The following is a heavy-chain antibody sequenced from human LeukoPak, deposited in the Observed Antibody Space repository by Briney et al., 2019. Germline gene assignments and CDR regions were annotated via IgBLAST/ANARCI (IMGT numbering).Heavy chain of an antibody. CDR1: GGSFSGYY. J-gene: IGHJ4*02. D-gene: IGHD1-1*01. V-gene: IGHV4-34*01. Sequence: SETLSLTCAVYGGSFSGYYWSWIRQPPGKGLEWIGEIYHSGSTNYNPSLKSRVTISVDKSKNQFSLKQSSVTAADTAVYYCARDAGRFDYWGQGTLVTVSS. CDR3: ARDAGRFDY. CDR2: IYHSGST.